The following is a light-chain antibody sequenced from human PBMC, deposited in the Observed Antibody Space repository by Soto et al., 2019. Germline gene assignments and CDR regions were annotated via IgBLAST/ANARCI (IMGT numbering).Light chain of an antibody. J-gene: IGKJ1*01. V-gene: IGKV1-39*01. CDR1: QSISTY. Sequence: DIQMTQSPSSLSASLGDRVTITCRASQSISTYLNWYQQKPGKAPKLLIYAASNLQSGVPSQFSGSGSGTDFTLTISSLQHEDFASYYCQQTYSTPRTFGQGTKVEIK. CDR2: AAS. CDR3: QQTYSTPRT.